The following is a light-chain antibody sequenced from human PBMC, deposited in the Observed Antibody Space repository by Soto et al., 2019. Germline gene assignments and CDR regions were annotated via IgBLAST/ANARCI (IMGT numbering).Light chain of an antibody. CDR2: DVS. J-gene: IGLJ1*01. CDR1: SSDVGGYNY. CDR3: SSYTSSSIYV. Sequence: QSALTQPPSASGSPGQSVTISCTGTSSDVGGYNYVSWYQQHPGKAPKLMIYDVSNRPSGVSNRFSGSKSGKTASLTIFGLQAGDGADYYCSSYTSSSIYVFGTGTRSPS. V-gene: IGLV2-14*01.